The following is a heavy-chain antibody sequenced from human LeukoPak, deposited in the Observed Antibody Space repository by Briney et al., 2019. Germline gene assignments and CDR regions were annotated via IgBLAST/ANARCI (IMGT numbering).Heavy chain of an antibody. D-gene: IGHD3-3*01. V-gene: IGHV3-23*01. Sequence: LXXXXAAXXXTFSSXXXXXVRXXPXXXXXXVSAISGSGGSTYYADSVKGRFTISRDNSKNTLYLQMNSLRAEDTAVYYCAKDRPGGSRFLEWLWGQGTLVTVSS. CDR2: ISGSGGST. J-gene: IGHJ4*02. CDR3: AKDRPGGSRFLEWL. CDR1: XXTFSSXX.